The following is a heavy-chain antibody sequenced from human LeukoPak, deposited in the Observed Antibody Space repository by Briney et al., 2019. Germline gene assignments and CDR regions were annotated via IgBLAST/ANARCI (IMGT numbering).Heavy chain of an antibody. CDR2: INPSGGST. Sequence: ASVKVSCKASGYTFTSYYMHWVRQAPGQGLEWMGIINPSGGSTSYAQKFQGRVTMTRDTSTSTVYMELSSLRSEDTAVYYCARGVWQQLPTTGYYFDYWGQGTLVTVSS. V-gene: IGHV1-46*01. J-gene: IGHJ4*02. CDR3: ARGVWQQLPTTGYYFDY. CDR1: GYTFTSYY. D-gene: IGHD6-13*01.